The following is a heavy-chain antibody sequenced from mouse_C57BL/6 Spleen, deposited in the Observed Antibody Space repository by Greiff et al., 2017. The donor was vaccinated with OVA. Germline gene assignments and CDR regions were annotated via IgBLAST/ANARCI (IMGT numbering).Heavy chain of an antibody. V-gene: IGHV2-2*01. D-gene: IGHD2-1*01. J-gene: IGHJ1*03. CDR1: GFSLTSYG. Sequence: QVQLKQSGPGLVQPSQSLSITCTVSGFSLTSYGVHWVRQSPGKGLEWLGVIWSGGSTDYNAAFISRLSISKDNSKSQVFFKMNSLQADDTAIYYCARSHGNGDWYFDVWGTGTTVTVSS. CDR2: IWSGGST. CDR3: ARSHGNGDWYFDV.